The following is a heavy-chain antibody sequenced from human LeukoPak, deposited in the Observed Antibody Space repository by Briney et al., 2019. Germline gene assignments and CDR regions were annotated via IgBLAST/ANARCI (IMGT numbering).Heavy chain of an antibody. V-gene: IGHV3-53*01. CDR1: GFTVSSNY. J-gene: IGHJ4*02. D-gene: IGHD4-17*01. CDR3: AKDRYGDYATDY. CDR2: IYSGGST. Sequence: GGSLRLSCAASGFTVSSNYMSWVRQAPGKGLEWVSVIYSGGSTYYADSVKGRFTISRDNSKNTLYLQMNSLRAEDTAVYYCAKDRYGDYATDYWGQGTLVTVSS.